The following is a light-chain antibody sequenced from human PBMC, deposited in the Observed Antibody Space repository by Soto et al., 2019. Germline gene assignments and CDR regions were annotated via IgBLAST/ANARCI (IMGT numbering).Light chain of an antibody. CDR2: SAS. J-gene: IGKJ4*01. CDR1: QSINDY. V-gene: IGKV1-39*01. CDR3: QQSYSTPLT. Sequence: DIQMTQSPSSLSASVGDRVNITCRASQSINDYLNWYQQKPGTAPRLLIYSASNLQRGVPSRFSGSGAGTDFTLTINSLQPEDFATYYCQQSYSTPLTFGGGTKVEIK.